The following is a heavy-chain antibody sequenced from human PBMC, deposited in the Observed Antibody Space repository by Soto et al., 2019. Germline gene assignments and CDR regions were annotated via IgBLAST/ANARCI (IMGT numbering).Heavy chain of an antibody. CDR2: IYYSGST. CDR1: GDSISSGGYY. Sequence: SETLSLTCTVSGDSISSGGYYWSWIRQHPGKGLEWIGYIYYSGSTYYNPSLKSRVTISVDTSKNQFSLKLSSVTAADTAVYYCARSDIMVRGVIRWGQGTLVTVSS. D-gene: IGHD3-10*01. V-gene: IGHV4-31*03. CDR3: ARSDIMVRGVIR. J-gene: IGHJ4*02.